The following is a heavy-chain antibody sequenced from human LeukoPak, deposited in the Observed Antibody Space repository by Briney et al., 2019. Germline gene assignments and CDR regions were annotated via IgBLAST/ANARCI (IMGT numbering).Heavy chain of an antibody. Sequence: PSETLSLTCTVSGGSISNYYWSWIRQPPGKGLEWIGSIYYTGSTNYNPSLKSRVTISVDTSKNQFSLKLISVTAADTAVYYCARGTVQQLVLDYWGQGTLVTVSS. V-gene: IGHV4-59*01. D-gene: IGHD6-13*01. CDR1: GGSISNYY. CDR3: ARGTVQQLVLDY. J-gene: IGHJ4*02. CDR2: IYYTGST.